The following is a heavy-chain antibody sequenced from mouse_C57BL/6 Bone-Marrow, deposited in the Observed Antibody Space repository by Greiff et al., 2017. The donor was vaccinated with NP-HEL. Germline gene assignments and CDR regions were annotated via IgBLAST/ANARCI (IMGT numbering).Heavy chain of an antibody. Sequence: EVKVVESGPELVKPGASVKISCKASGYSFTDYNMNWVKQSNGKSLEWIGVINPNYGTTSYNQKFKGKATLTVDQSSSTAYMLLNSLTSEDSAVYYCSSPTGSYWYFDVWGTGTTVTVSS. CDR1: GYSFTDYN. V-gene: IGHV1-39*01. CDR2: INPNYGTT. J-gene: IGHJ1*03. CDR3: SSPTGSYWYFDV. D-gene: IGHD4-1*02.